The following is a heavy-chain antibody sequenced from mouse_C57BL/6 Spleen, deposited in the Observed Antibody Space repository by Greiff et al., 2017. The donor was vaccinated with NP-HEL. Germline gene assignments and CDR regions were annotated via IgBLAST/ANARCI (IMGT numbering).Heavy chain of an antibody. Sequence: QVQLQQPGAELVMPGASVKLSCKASGYTFTSYWMHWVKQRPGQGLEWIGEIDPSDSYTNYNQKFKGKSTLTVDKSSSTAYMQLSSLTSEDSAVYYCARGHYGRLMDYWGQGTSVTVSS. CDR1: GYTFTSYW. D-gene: IGHD1-1*01. CDR2: IDPSDSYT. CDR3: ARGHYGRLMDY. V-gene: IGHV1-69*01. J-gene: IGHJ4*01.